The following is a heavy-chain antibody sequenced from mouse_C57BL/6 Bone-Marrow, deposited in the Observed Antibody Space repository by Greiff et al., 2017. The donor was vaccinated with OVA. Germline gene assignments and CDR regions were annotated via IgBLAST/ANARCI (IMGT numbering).Heavy chain of an antibody. CDR3: ARSLYVYFDV. Sequence: EVMLVESGGGLVQSGRSLRLSCATSGFTFSDFYMEWVRQAPGKGLEWIAASRNKANDYTTEYSASVKGRFIVSRDTSQSILYLQMNALRAEDTAIYYRARSLYVYFDVWGTGTTVTVSS. CDR1: GFTFSDFY. D-gene: IGHD1-1*01. J-gene: IGHJ1*03. CDR2: SRNKANDYTT. V-gene: IGHV7-1*01.